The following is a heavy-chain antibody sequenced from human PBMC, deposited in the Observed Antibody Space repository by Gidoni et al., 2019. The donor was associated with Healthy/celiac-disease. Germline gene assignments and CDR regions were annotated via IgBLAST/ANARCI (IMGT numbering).Heavy chain of an antibody. D-gene: IGHD6-13*01. CDR2: T. V-gene: IGHV4-39*01. CDR3: ARRDRAAAAAY. J-gene: IGHJ4*02. Sequence: TYYNPSLKSRVTISVDTSKNQFSLKLSSVTAADTAVYYCARRDRAAAAAYWGQGTLVTVSS.